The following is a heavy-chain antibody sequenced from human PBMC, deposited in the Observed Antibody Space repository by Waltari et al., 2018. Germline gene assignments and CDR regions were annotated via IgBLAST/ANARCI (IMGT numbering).Heavy chain of an antibody. J-gene: IGHJ6*03. V-gene: IGHV1-69-2*01. D-gene: IGHD2-15*01. CDR2: VDPEDGET. CDR3: ATVASGVGYCSGGSCYGSVISPYYMDV. CDR1: GYTFTDYY. Sequence: EVQLVQSGAEVKKPGATVKISCKASGYTFTDYYMHWVQQAPGKGLEWMGRVDPEDGETIYAEKFQGRVTITADTSIDTAYMELSSLRSEDTAVYYCATVASGVGYCSGGSCYGSVISPYYMDVWGKGTTVTVSS.